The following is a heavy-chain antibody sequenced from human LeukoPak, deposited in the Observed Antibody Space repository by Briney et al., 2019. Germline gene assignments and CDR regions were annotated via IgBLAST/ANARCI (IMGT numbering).Heavy chain of an antibody. J-gene: IGHJ4*02. CDR1: GFTFSSYA. Sequence: GGSLRLSCAASGFTFSSYAMSWVRQAPGKGLEWVSAISGSGGSTYYADSVKGRFTISRDNAKNSLYLQMNSLRAEDTAVYYCARASLAVAGYYFDYWGQGTLVTVSS. V-gene: IGHV3-23*01. CDR3: ARASLAVAGYYFDY. CDR2: ISGSGGST. D-gene: IGHD6-19*01.